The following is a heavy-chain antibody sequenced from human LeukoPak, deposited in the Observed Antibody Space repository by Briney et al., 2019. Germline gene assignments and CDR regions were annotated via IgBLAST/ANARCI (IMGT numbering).Heavy chain of an antibody. D-gene: IGHD1-26*01. CDR3: AKDRWELRPFDY. J-gene: IGHJ4*02. Sequence: ASVKVSCKASGYTFTGYYMHWVRQAPGQGLEWMGWINPNSGGTNYAQKFQGRVTMTRDTSISTAYMELSRLRSDDTAVYYCAKDRWELRPFDYWGQGTLVTVSS. V-gene: IGHV1-2*02. CDR2: INPNSGGT. CDR1: GYTFTGYY.